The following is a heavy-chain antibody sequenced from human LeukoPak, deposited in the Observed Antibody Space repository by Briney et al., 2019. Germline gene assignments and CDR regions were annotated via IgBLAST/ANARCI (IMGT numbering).Heavy chain of an antibody. CDR1: DASISGYY. Sequence: SETQSLPCTVSDASISGYYWSWIRQPPGKGLEWIGSIHFSGSTNYNPSLRSRVTISVDTSKNQLSLKLSSVTAADTAVYYCARDLGGIYFDNWGEGTLVTVSS. CDR2: IHFSGST. D-gene: IGHD1-26*01. J-gene: IGHJ4*02. V-gene: IGHV4-59*01. CDR3: ARDLGGIYFDN.